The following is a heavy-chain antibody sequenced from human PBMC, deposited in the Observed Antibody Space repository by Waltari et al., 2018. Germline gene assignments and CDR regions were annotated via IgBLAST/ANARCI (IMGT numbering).Heavy chain of an antibody. CDR1: GGSISSYY. J-gene: IGHJ3*02. D-gene: IGHD3-22*01. CDR2: IYYSGST. V-gene: IGHV4-59*01. Sequence: QVQLQESGPGLVKPSETLSLTCTVSGGSISSYYWSWIRQPPGTGLEWIGYIYYSGSTNYNPSLKSRVTISVDTSKNQFSLKLSSVTAADTAVYYCARFKAMIVVVNPNDAFDIWGQGTMVTVSS. CDR3: ARFKAMIVVVNPNDAFDI.